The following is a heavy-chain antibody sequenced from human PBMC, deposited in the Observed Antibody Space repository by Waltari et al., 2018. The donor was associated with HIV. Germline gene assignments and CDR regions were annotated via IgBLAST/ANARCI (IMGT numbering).Heavy chain of an antibody. CDR1: GGSFSGYY. J-gene: IGHJ6*02. CDR2: IKHSGDT. CDR3: ARVNCSSTSCYYYYYGMDV. V-gene: IGHV4-34*01. Sequence: QVQLQQWGAGLLKPSETLSITCAVYGGSFSGYYWSWIRQPPGTGLEWSGEIKHSGDTKYTPSLKSRVTISVDTSKNRFSLKLSSVTAADTAVYYCARVNCSSTSCYYYYYGMDVWGQGTTVTVSS. D-gene: IGHD2-2*01.